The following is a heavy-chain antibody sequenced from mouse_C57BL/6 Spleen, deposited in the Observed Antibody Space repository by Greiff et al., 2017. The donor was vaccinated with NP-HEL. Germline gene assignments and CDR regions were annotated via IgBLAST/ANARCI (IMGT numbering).Heavy chain of an antibody. D-gene: IGHD1-1*01. CDR3: ARTHGSSFHYFDY. Sequence: EVMLVESGGGLVKPGGSLKLSCAASGFTFSDYGMHWVRQAPEKGLEWVAYISSGSSTIYYADTVKGRFTISRDNAKNTLFLQMTSLRSEDTAMYYCARTHGSSFHYFDYWGQGTTLTVSS. J-gene: IGHJ2*01. CDR1: GFTFSDYG. CDR2: ISSGSSTI. V-gene: IGHV5-17*01.